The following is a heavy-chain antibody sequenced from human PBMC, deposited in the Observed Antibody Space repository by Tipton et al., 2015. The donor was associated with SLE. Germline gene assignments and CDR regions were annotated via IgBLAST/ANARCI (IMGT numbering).Heavy chain of an antibody. D-gene: IGHD1-26*01. CDR1: GLTFYRYG. CDR3: AKDYGAYSGTYYQANYYYYYGMDV. J-gene: IGHJ6*02. V-gene: IGHV3-33*06. Sequence: SGLTFYRYGMHWVRQAPGKGLEWVAVIWYDGSNKYYADSVKGRFTISRDNSKNTVYLQLNSLRAEDTAVYYCAKDYGAYSGTYYQANYYYYYGMDVWGQGTTVTVSS. CDR2: IWYDGSNK.